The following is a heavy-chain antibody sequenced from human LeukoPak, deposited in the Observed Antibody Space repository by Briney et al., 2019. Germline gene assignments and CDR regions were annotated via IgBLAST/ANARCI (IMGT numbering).Heavy chain of an antibody. CDR3: AKAHLLGIAVAMYCFDY. D-gene: IGHD6-19*01. Sequence: PGGSLRLSCAASGFTFSSYAMSWVRQAPGKGLEWVSAISGSGGSTYYADSVKGRFTISRDNSKNTLYLQMNSLRAEDTAVYYCAKAHLLGIAVAMYCFDYWGQGTLVTVSS. J-gene: IGHJ4*02. CDR2: ISGSGGST. V-gene: IGHV3-23*01. CDR1: GFTFSSYA.